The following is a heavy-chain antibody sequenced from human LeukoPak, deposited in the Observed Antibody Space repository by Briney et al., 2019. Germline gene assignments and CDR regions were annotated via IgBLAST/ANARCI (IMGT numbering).Heavy chain of an antibody. V-gene: IGHV3-11*01. D-gene: IGHD3-22*01. CDR3: ARYYYDSSGYYYSDY. CDR2: ISTSGSII. J-gene: IGHJ4*02. CDR1: GFSFSDYY. Sequence: PGGSLRLSCAASGFSFSDYYMTWIRQAPGKGLEWVSYISTSGSIIYYADSVRGRFTISRDNAKNSLYLQMNNLRAEDTAVYYCARYYYDSSGYYYSDYWGQGNLVTVSS.